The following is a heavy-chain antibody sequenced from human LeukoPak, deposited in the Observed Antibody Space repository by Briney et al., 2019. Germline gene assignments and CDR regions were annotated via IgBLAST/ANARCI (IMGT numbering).Heavy chain of an antibody. Sequence: SETLSLTCTVSGDSISSYYWSWIRQPPGKGLERIGYISYSGSANYNPSLESRVTISLDTSKNQFSLKLSSVTAADTAVYYCARSECSGNSCYSVAYWGQGTLVTVSS. V-gene: IGHV4-59*08. CDR3: ARSECSGNSCYSVAY. CDR2: ISYSGSA. D-gene: IGHD2-15*01. CDR1: GDSISSYY. J-gene: IGHJ4*02.